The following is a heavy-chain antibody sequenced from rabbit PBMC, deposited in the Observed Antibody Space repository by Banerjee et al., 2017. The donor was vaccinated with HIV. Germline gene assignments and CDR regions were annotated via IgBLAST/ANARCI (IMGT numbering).Heavy chain of an antibody. CDR2: IYAGNGIST. Sequence: QSLEESGGDLVKPGASLTLTCTASGFSFSSSYYMCWVCQAPGKGLEWIACIYAGNGISTYYASWAKGRFTISKTSSTTVTLQMTSLTAADTATYFCARDSDSSGAYAFNLWGPGTLVTVS. J-gene: IGHJ4*01. CDR1: GFSFSSSYY. V-gene: IGHV1S40*01. CDR3: ARDSDSSGAYAFNL. D-gene: IGHD1-1*01.